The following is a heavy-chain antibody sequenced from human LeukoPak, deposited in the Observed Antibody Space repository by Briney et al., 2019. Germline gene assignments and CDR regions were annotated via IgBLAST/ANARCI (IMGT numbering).Heavy chain of an antibody. D-gene: IGHD1-26*01. J-gene: IGHJ3*02. Sequence: ASVKVSCKASGYTFTGYYMHWVRQAPGQGLEWMGLINPSGGRTDNAQKFQGRVTMTRDMSTSTVYMELSSLRSEDTAVYYCARTKYSGSFYEAFDIWGQGTMVTVSS. CDR2: INPSGGRT. CDR3: ARTKYSGSFYEAFDI. CDR1: GYTFTGYY. V-gene: IGHV1-46*01.